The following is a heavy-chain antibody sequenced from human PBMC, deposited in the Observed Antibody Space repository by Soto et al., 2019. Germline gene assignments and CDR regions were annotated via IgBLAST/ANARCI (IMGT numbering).Heavy chain of an antibody. J-gene: IGHJ4*02. Sequence: ASVKVSCKASGGTFSSYTISWVRQAPGQGLEWMGRIIPILGIANYAQKFQGRVTITADKSTSTAYMELSSLRSDDTAVYYCARDLGYYGSGSYYKGVFDYWGQGTLVTVSS. V-gene: IGHV1-69*04. CDR1: GGTFSSYT. CDR2: IIPILGIA. CDR3: ARDLGYYGSGSYYKGVFDY. D-gene: IGHD3-10*01.